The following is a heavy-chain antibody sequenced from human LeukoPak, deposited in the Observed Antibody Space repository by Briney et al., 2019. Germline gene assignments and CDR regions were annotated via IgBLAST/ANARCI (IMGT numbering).Heavy chain of an antibody. CDR2: ISYDGSNK. CDR1: GFTFSSYG. D-gene: IGHD1-26*01. V-gene: IGHV3-30*18. CDR3: AKDRWELRAIDY. Sequence: HAGGSLRLSCAASGFTFSSYGMHWVRQAPGKGLEWVAVISYDGSNKYYADSVKGRFTISRDNSKNTLYLQMNSLRAEDMAVYYCAKDRWELRAIDYWGQGTLVTVSS. J-gene: IGHJ4*02.